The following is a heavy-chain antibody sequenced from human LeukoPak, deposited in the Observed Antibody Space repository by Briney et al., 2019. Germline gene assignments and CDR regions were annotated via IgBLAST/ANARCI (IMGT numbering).Heavy chain of an antibody. CDR1: GFTFRSYD. D-gene: IGHD6-13*01. V-gene: IGHV3-23*01. CDR3: AKGGRSWYFDC. CDR2: ISGSGEST. Sequence: GGSLRLSCAVSGFTFRSYDMSWVRQAPGKGLEWVSGISGSGESTYYANSVKGRFTISRDTSKNALYLQMNSLRAEDTAVYYCAKGGRSWYFDCWGQGALVSVSS. J-gene: IGHJ4*02.